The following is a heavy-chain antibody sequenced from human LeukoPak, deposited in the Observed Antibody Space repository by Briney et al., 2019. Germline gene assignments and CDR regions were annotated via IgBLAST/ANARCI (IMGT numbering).Heavy chain of an antibody. V-gene: IGHV3-74*01. CDR1: GFTFSSYW. CDR2: INSDGSST. D-gene: IGHD3-3*01. CDR3: ARVIRAHYDFWSGYNH. J-gene: IGHJ4*02. Sequence: GGSLRLSCAASGFTFSSYWMHWVRQAPGKGLVWVSRINSDGSSTSYADSVKGRFTISRDNAKNTLYLQMNSLGAEDTAAYYCARVIRAHYDFWSGYNHWGQGTLVTVSS.